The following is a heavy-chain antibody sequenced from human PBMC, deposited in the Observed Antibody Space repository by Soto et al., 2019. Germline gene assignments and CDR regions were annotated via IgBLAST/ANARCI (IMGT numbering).Heavy chain of an antibody. J-gene: IGHJ4*02. CDR2: IYYSGST. CDR1: GGSISSGDYY. D-gene: IGHD2-15*01. Sequence: SETLSLTCTVSGGSISSGDYYWSWIRQPPGKGLKWIGYIYYSGSTYYNPSLKSRVTISVDTSKNQFSLKLSSVTAADTAVYYCARYCSGGSCYEGRSSLFDYWGQGTLVTVSS. CDR3: ARYCSGGSCYEGRSSLFDY. V-gene: IGHV4-30-4*01.